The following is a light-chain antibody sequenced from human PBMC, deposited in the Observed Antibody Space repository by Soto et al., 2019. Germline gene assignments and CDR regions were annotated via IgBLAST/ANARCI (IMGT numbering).Light chain of an antibody. V-gene: IGKV3-20*01. CDR1: RSVTSNY. CDR3: QQYASSPFT. CDR2: GAS. Sequence: EIVLTLSPGTLSLSPGERATLSCRASRSVTSNYLGWYQQKPGQAPRLLIYGASSRATGIPDRFSGSGSGTDFTLTVSRLEPEDFALYYCQQYASSPFTFGQGTKLEI. J-gene: IGKJ2*01.